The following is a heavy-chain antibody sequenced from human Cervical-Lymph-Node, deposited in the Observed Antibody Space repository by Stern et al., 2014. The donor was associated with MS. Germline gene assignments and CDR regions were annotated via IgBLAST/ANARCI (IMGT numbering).Heavy chain of an antibody. J-gene: IGHJ2*01. CDR3: ARERQQYCNSEGCSYWYFDL. CDR1: GGSVSSTNW. CDR2: IYPSGAS. D-gene: IGHD2/OR15-2a*01. Sequence: QVQLQESGPGLVKPSGTLSLTCAVSGGSVSSTNWWSWVRQSPGKGLEWIGNIYPSGASNYRPSLRSRVSISLDTSKTHLSLHLTSVTAADTAVYYCARERQQYCNSEGCSYWYFDLWGRGTLVTVSS. V-gene: IGHV4-4*02.